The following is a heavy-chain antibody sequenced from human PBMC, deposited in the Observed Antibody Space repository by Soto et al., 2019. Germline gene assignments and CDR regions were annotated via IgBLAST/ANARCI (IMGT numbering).Heavy chain of an antibody. CDR3: ARAYYDRSGYAVDP. V-gene: IGHV4-59*08. CDR1: GGSISQHY. Sequence: SETLSLTCTVSGGSISQHYWSWIRQPPGKGPEWIGYVYHSGSINYNPSLKSRVTISVDTSNNQFSLKLSSVTAADTAVYYCARAYYDRSGYAVDPWGQGTLVTVSS. J-gene: IGHJ5*02. CDR2: VYHSGSI. D-gene: IGHD3-22*01.